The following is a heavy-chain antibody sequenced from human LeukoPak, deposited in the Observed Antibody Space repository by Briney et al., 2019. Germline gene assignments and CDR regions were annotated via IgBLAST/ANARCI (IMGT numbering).Heavy chain of an antibody. Sequence: SVKVSCKASGGTFSSYAISWVRQAPGQGLEWMGGIIPIFGTANYAQKFRGRVTITADESTSTAYMELSSLRSEDTAVYYCARASSIAARGGWFDPWGQGTLVTVSS. J-gene: IGHJ5*02. D-gene: IGHD6-6*01. CDR2: IIPIFGTA. V-gene: IGHV1-69*13. CDR1: GGTFSSYA. CDR3: ARASSIAARGGWFDP.